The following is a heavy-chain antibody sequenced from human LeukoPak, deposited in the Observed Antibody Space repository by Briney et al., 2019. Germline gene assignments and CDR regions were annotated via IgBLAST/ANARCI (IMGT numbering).Heavy chain of an antibody. CDR2: IYYSGST. CDR3: AREEGPTKAFDI. CDR1: GGSISSSSYY. Sequence: SETLSLTCTVSGGSISSSSYYWGWIRQPPGKGLEWIGSIYYSGSTYYNPSLKSRVTMSVDTSKNQFSLKLSSVTAADTAVYYCAREEGPTKAFDIWGQGTMVTVSS. V-gene: IGHV4-39*07. J-gene: IGHJ3*02.